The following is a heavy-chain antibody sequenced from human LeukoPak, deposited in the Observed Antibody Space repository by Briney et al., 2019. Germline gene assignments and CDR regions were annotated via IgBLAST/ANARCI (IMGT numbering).Heavy chain of an antibody. J-gene: IGHJ6*02. CDR2: TYYRSKWYN. CDR3: ARDLLWGAPYYYYYGMDV. CDR1: GDSVSSNSAA. Sequence: QTLSLTCAISGDSVSSNSAAWNWIRQSPSRGLEWLGRTYYRSKWYNDYAVSVKSRITINPDTSKNQFSLQLNSVTPEDTAVYYCARDLLWGAPYYYYYGMDVWGQGTTVTVSS. D-gene: IGHD7-27*01. V-gene: IGHV6-1*01.